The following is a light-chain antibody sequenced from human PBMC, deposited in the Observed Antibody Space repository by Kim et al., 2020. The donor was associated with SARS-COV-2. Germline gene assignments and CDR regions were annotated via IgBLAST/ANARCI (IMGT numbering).Light chain of an antibody. Sequence: AIQMTQSPFTLPASVGDSVTITCRASQGIRNDFGWYQQKPGRAPNLLIYATSTLQSGVPSRFSGSGSGTDFTLTISSLRPEDVATYYCLQDYDNPLAFGGGA. CDR1: QGIRND. V-gene: IGKV1-6*01. CDR3: LQDYDNPLA. CDR2: ATS. J-gene: IGKJ4*01.